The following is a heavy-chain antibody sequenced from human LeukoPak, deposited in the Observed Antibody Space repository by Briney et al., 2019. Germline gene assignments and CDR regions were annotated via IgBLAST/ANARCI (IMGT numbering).Heavy chain of an antibody. V-gene: IGHV4-34*01. CDR3: ARGFGTF. J-gene: IGHJ4*02. Sequence: SETLSLTCAVYGGSFSGYYWSWIRQPPGKGLEWIGEINHSGSTNYNPSLKSRVTISVDTSKNQFSLKLSSVTAADTAVYYCARGFGTFWGQGTLVTVSS. D-gene: IGHD3-16*01. CDR2: INHSGST. CDR1: GGSFSGYY.